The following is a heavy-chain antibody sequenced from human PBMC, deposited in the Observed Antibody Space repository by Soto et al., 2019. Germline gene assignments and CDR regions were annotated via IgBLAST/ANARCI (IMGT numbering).Heavy chain of an antibody. Sequence: EVQLVESGGGLVQPGGSLRLSCAASGFTFSSYRLSWVRQAPGKGLEWVANIKQDGSEKYYVDSVKGRFTISRDNAKNSVYLLMNSLRAEDTAVYDCAKVWYHDYWGQGTLVTVSS. CDR1: GFTFSSYR. J-gene: IGHJ4*02. V-gene: IGHV3-7*01. CDR3: AKVWYHDY. CDR2: IKQDGSEK. D-gene: IGHD2-15*01.